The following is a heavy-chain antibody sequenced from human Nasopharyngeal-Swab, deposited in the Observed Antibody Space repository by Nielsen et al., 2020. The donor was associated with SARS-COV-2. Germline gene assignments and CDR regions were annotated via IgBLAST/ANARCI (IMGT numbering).Heavy chain of an antibody. D-gene: IGHD2-21*01. CDR2: ISYEGSIR. CDR1: GFTFNYFG. CDR3: AKSMAYFHLSGTYNLDL. J-gene: IGHJ5*02. V-gene: IGHV3-30*18. Sequence: GGSLRLSCAASGFTFNYFGMHWVRQAPGKGLEWVAFISYEGSIRNYIDSVKGRFTVSRDSSKNTVYLQMNSLRPDDTAVYFCAKSMAYFHLSGTYNLDLWGQGTLVTVSS.